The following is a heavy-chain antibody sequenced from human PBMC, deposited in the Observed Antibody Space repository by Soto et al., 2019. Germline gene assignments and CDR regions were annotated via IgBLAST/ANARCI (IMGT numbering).Heavy chain of an antibody. CDR2: INAGNGNT. Sequence: QAQLVQSGAEVKKPGASVKVSCKASGYTLSSFGIHWVRQAPGQRLEWMGWINAGNGNTKYSQKLQGRVTFSRDTSANTAYMELTSLTSDDTAVYYCVRTRQQWLVGDSWGQGSVVTVSS. J-gene: IGHJ4*02. D-gene: IGHD6-19*01. CDR1: GYTLSSFG. CDR3: VRTRQQWLVGDS. V-gene: IGHV1-3*01.